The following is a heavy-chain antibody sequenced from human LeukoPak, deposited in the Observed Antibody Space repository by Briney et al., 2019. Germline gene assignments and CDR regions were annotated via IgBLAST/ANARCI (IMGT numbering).Heavy chain of an antibody. CDR3: ARGGSTGTNLNWVDP. D-gene: IGHD1-1*01. V-gene: IGHV4-59*01. CDR2: IYYSGST. J-gene: IGHJ5*02. CDR1: GGSISSYY. Sequence: PSETLSLTCTVSGGSISSYYWSWIRQPPGKGLEWIGYIYYSGSTNYNPSLKSRFTISVDTSKNQFSLKLSSVTAADTAVYYCARGGSTGTNLNWVDPWGQGTLVTVSS.